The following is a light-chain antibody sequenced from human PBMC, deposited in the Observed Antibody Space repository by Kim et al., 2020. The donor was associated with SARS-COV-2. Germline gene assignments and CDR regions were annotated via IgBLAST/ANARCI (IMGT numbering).Light chain of an antibody. Sequence: EIVLTQSPATLSLSPGERATLFCGASQSVSSSYLAWYQQKPGLAPRLLIYDASTRATGIPDRFSGSGSGTDFTLTISRLESEDFVVYYCQHYHNLPRTFGGGTKVDIK. CDR1: QSVSSSY. CDR2: DAS. V-gene: IGKV3D-20*01. J-gene: IGKJ4*01. CDR3: QHYHNLPRT.